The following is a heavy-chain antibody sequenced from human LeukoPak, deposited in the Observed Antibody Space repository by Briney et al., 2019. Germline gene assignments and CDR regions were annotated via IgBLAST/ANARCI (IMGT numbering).Heavy chain of an antibody. J-gene: IGHJ3*02. CDR1: GGSISRGDYY. CDR3: AREVDIVVVPAAIRLGVLDAFDI. D-gene: IGHD2-2*02. Sequence: PSETLSLTCTVSGGSISRGDYYWSWIRQPPGKGLEWIGSIYYSGSTYYNPSLKSRVTISVDTSKHQFSLKLSSVTAAETAVYYCAREVDIVVVPAAIRLGVLDAFDIWGQGTMVTVSS. V-gene: IGHV4-30-4*08. CDR2: IYYSGST.